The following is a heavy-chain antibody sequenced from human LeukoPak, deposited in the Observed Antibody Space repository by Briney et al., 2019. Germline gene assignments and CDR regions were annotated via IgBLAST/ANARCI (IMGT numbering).Heavy chain of an antibody. J-gene: IGHJ5*02. Sequence: ASVKVSCKASGYTSTGYYMHWVRQAPGQGLEWMGRINPNCGGTNYAQKFQGRVTMTRDTSISTAYMELSRLRSDDTAVYYCARATEQLGRRTNWFDPWGQGTLVTVSS. D-gene: IGHD6-6*01. CDR1: GYTSTGYY. CDR3: ARATEQLGRRTNWFDP. V-gene: IGHV1-2*06. CDR2: INPNCGGT.